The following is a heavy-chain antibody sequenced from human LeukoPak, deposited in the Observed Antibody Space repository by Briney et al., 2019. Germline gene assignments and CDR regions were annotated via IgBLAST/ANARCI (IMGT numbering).Heavy chain of an antibody. V-gene: IGHV3-21*01. CDR1: GFTFSIYS. CDR2: ISSSSSYI. D-gene: IGHD6-13*01. Sequence: GGSLRLSCTASGFTFSIYSMNWVRQARGRGLGWVSSISSSSSYIYYADSVKGRFSISRDNAKNSLYLQMNSLRAEDTAVHYCARDLGSWYHDAFDIWGQGTMVTVSS. CDR3: ARDLGSWYHDAFDI. J-gene: IGHJ3*02.